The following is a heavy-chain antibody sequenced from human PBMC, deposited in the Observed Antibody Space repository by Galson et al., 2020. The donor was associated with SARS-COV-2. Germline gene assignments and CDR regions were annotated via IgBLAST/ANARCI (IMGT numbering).Heavy chain of an antibody. D-gene: IGHD2-8*01. CDR3: ARRSLGYCTNGVCCSGCDP. CDR1: GGSISSYY. Sequence: SETLSLTCTVSGGSISSYYWSWIRQPPGKGLEWIGYIYYSGSTNYNPSLKSRVTISVDTSKNQFSLKLSSVTAADTAVYYCARRSLGYCTNGVCCSGCDPWGQGTLVTVSS. V-gene: IGHV4-59*08. J-gene: IGHJ5*02. CDR2: IYYSGST.